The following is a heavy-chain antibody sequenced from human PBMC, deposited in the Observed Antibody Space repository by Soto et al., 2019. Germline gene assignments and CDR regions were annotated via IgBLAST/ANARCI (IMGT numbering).Heavy chain of an antibody. J-gene: IGHJ5*02. CDR3: ARHLGGTYYDILTGSRLWFDP. CDR2: IYYSGST. CDR1: GGSFSGYY. V-gene: IGHV4-59*08. D-gene: IGHD3-9*01. Sequence: SETLSLTCAVYGGSFSGYYWSWIRQPPGKGLEWIGYIYYSGSTNYNPSLKSRVTISVDTSKNQFSLKLSSVTAADTAVYYCARHLGGTYYDILTGSRLWFDPWGQGTLVTVSS.